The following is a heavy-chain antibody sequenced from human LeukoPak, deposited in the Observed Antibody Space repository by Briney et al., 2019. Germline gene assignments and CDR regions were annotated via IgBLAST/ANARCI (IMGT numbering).Heavy chain of an antibody. CDR1: GGSISSSSYY. J-gene: IGHJ4*02. Sequence: SETLSLTCTVSGGSISSSSYYWGWIRQPPGKGLEWIGSIYYSGSTYYNPSLKSRVTISVDTSKNQFSLKLSSVTAADTAVYYCARYSSGLDYWGQGTLVTVSS. D-gene: IGHD6-19*01. CDR2: IYYSGST. CDR3: ARYSSGLDY. V-gene: IGHV4-39*07.